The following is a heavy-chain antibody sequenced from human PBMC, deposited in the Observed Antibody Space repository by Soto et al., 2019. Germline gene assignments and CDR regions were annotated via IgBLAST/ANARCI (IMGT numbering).Heavy chain of an antibody. CDR3: ARGLSSSSGY. Sequence: GGSLRLSCAASGFTFSSYAMHWVRQAPGKGLEWVAVISYDGSNKYYADSGKGRFTISRDNSKNTLYLQMNSLRAEDTAVYYCARGLSSSSGYWGQGTLVTVSS. CDR1: GFTFSSYA. D-gene: IGHD6-6*01. CDR2: ISYDGSNK. J-gene: IGHJ4*02. V-gene: IGHV3-30-3*01.